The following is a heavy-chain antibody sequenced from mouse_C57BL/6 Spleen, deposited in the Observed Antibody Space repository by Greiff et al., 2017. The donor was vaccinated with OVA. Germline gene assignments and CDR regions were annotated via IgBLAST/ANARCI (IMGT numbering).Heavy chain of an antibody. Sequence: QVHVKQSGAELVKPGASVKISCKASGYAFSSYWMNWVKQRPGKGLEWIGQIYPGDGDTNYNGKFKGKATLTADKSSSTAYMQLSSLTSEDSAVYFCARYGYDGGDVWGTGTTVTVSS. CDR2: IYPGDGDT. D-gene: IGHD2-2*01. V-gene: IGHV1-80*01. CDR3: ARYGYDGGDV. CDR1: GYAFSSYW. J-gene: IGHJ1*03.